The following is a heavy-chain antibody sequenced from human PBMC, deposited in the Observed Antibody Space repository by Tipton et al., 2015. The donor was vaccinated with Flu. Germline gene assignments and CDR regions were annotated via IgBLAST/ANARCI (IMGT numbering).Heavy chain of an antibody. J-gene: IGHJ4*02. CDR1: GGSFSGYY. V-gene: IGHV4-34*01. CDR2: INHSGST. D-gene: IGHD1-1*01. Sequence: TLSLTCAVYGGSFSGYYWSWIRQPPGKGLEWIGEINHSGSTNYNPSLKSRVTISVDTSKNQFSLKLSSVTAADTAVYYCARGLRYSYWGQGTLVTVSS. CDR3: ARGLRYSY.